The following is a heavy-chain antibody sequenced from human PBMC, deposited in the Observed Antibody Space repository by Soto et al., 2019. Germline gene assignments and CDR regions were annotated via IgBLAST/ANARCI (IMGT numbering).Heavy chain of an antibody. CDR3: ARVENIVVVVAANSWFDP. D-gene: IGHD2-15*01. CDR1: GFTFSSYW. J-gene: IGHJ5*02. V-gene: IGHV3-7*01. Sequence: GGSLRLSCAASGFTFSSYWMSWVRQAPGKGLEWVANIKQDGSEKYYVDSVKGRFTISRDNAKNSLYLQMNSLRAEDTAVYYCARVENIVVVVAANSWFDPWGQGTLVTVSS. CDR2: IKQDGSEK.